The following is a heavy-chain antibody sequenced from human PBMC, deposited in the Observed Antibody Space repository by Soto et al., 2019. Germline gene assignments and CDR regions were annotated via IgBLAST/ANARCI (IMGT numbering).Heavy chain of an antibody. V-gene: IGHV1-18*01. CDR1: GDTFTNFG. D-gene: IGHD3-10*01. J-gene: IGHJ5*02. Sequence: ASVKVSCKTSGDTFTNFGLSWVRQAPGQGLEWMGWIATYNSNKNYAQKFQGRLTLTTDTSTSTGYMELKSLEYDDTAVYYCARVLRGVVNWFDPWGQGTLVTVSS. CDR3: ARVLRGVVNWFDP. CDR2: IATYNSNK.